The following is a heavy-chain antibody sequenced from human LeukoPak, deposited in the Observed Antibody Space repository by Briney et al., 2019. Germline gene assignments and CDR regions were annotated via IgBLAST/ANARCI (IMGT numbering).Heavy chain of an antibody. Sequence: ASVKVSCKASGYTFTSYDINWVRQATGQGLEWMGWMNPNSGNTGYAQKFQGRVTMTRSTSISTAYIELSSLRSEDPAVYYCARGVDILTGSNWFDPWGQGTLVTVSS. J-gene: IGHJ5*02. CDR1: GYTFTSYD. D-gene: IGHD3-9*01. V-gene: IGHV1-8*01. CDR3: ARGVDILTGSNWFDP. CDR2: MNPNSGNT.